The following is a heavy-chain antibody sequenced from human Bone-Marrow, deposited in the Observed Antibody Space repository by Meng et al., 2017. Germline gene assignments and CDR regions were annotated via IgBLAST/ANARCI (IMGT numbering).Heavy chain of an antibody. CDR3: ARDDYYDSSGYYYFDY. CDR1: GGSFGGYY. J-gene: IGHJ4*02. V-gene: IGHV4-34*01. Sequence: SETLSPTCAVYGGSFGGYYWSWIRQPPGKGLEWIGEINHSGSTNYNPSLKSRVTISVDTSKNQFSLKLSSVTAADTAVYYCARDDYYDSSGYYYFDYWGQGTLVTVSS. D-gene: IGHD3-22*01. CDR2: INHSGST.